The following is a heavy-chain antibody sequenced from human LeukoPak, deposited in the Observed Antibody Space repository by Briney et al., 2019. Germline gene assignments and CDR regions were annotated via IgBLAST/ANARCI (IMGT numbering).Heavy chain of an antibody. CDR1: GFTFKNFA. CDR2: VSGTGENI. J-gene: IGHJ3*01. CDR3: VKEPSGANVVPADAFDF. V-gene: IGHV3-23*01. D-gene: IGHD2-2*01. Sequence: GGSLRLSCVASGFTFKNFAMNWVRQAPGKGLEWVSGVSGTGENIYYGDSVKGRFTISRDNSRNTLYLQMNSLRVDDMGVYYCVKEPSGANVVPADAFDFWGQGTMVTVSS.